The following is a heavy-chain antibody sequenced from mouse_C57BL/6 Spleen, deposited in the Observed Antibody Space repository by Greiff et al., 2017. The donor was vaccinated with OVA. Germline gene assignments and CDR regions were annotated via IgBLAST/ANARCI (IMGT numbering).Heavy chain of an antibody. CDR2: IDPETGGT. J-gene: IGHJ2*01. Sequence: VQLKESGAELVRPGASVTLSCKASGYTFTDYEMHWVKQTPVHGLEWIGAIDPETGGTAYNQKFKGKAILTADKSSSTAYMELRSLTSEDSAVYYCTRSGSKFWGQGTTLTVSS. CDR3: TRSGSKF. CDR1: GYTFTDYE. V-gene: IGHV1-15*01. D-gene: IGHD2-5*01.